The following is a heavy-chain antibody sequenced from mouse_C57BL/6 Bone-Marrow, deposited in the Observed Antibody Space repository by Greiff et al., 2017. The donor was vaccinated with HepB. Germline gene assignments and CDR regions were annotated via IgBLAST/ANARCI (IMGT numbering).Heavy chain of an antibody. CDR3: ARNYAMDY. CDR2: MEPSDSYT. J-gene: IGHJ4*01. CDR1: GYTFTSYW. V-gene: IGHV1-50*01. Sequence: QVQLQQPGAELVKPGASVKLSCKASGYTFTSYWMQWVKQRPGQGLEWIGEMEPSDSYTNYNQKFKGKATLTVDTSSSTAYMQLSSLTSEDSAVYYCARNYAMDYWGQGTSVTVSS.